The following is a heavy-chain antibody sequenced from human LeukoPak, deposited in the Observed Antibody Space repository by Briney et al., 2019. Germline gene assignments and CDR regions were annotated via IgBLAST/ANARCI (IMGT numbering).Heavy chain of an antibody. CDR1: GFTVSSNY. D-gene: IGHD6-19*01. J-gene: IGHJ4*02. V-gene: IGHV3-21*01. Sequence: PGGSLRLSCAASGFTVSSNYMNWVRQAPGKGLEWVSSISSSSSYIYYADSVKGRFTISRDNAKNSLYLQMNSLRAEDTAVYYCARDSAEAVAGYDYWGQGTLVTVSS. CDR2: ISSSSSYI. CDR3: ARDSAEAVAGYDY.